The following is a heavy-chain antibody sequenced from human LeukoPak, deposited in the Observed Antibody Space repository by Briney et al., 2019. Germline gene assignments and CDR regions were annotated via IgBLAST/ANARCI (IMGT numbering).Heavy chain of an antibody. CDR2: IRQDGTET. Sequence: GGSLRLSCAASGISFASYWVTWVRQAPGEGLGWVATIRQDGTETVYVGSVKGRFTISRDNARKLLFLQMNSLRADDTAVYYCAIPSSYDGSRYYHAYWGQGTLVSVSS. D-gene: IGHD3-22*01. J-gene: IGHJ4*02. CDR3: AIPSSYDGSRYYHAY. CDR1: GISFASYW. V-gene: IGHV3-7*01.